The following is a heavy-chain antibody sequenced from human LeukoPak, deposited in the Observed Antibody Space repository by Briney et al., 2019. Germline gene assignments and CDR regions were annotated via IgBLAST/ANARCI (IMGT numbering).Heavy chain of an antibody. V-gene: IGHV1-24*01. D-gene: IGHD3-10*01. CDR2: FDPEDGET. CDR1: GYTLTELS. CDR3: ARDRGEGYYFDY. J-gene: IGHJ4*02. Sequence: ASVKVSCKVSGYTLTELSMHWVRQAPGKGLEWMGGFDPEDGETIYAQKFQGRVTITADKSTSTAYMELSSLRSEDTAVYYCARDRGEGYYFDYWGQGTLVTVSS.